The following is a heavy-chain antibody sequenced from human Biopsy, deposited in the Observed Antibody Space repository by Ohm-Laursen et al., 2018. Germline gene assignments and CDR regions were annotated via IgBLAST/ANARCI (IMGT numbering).Heavy chain of an antibody. V-gene: IGHV4-34*01. D-gene: IGHD3-22*01. Sequence: GTLSLTCAVYGESFNGYYWSWIRQTPGKGLEWIGEINHSGRTNYNPSLKSRVTISVDTSKNQFSLKVRSVTAADTAVYYCVRGVDYYDPYHYYALDVWGQGTTVTFSS. CDR3: VRGVDYYDPYHYYALDV. J-gene: IGHJ6*02. CDR2: INHSGRT. CDR1: GESFNGYY.